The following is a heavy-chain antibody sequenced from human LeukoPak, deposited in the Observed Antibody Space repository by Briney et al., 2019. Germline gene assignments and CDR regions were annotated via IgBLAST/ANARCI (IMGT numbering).Heavy chain of an antibody. J-gene: IGHJ4*02. Sequence: SGPTLVNPTQTLTLTCTFSGFSLSTSGVGVVWIRQPPGKGLEWLALVNSNDDKRYRPSLKSRLTITKDTSKNQVILTMTNMDPVDTATYYCAHRRTGMGSIFLDSWGQGTLVSVSS. D-gene: IGHD2-21*01. CDR2: VNSNDDK. CDR3: AHRRTGMGSIFLDS. CDR1: GFSLSTSGVG. V-gene: IGHV2-5*01.